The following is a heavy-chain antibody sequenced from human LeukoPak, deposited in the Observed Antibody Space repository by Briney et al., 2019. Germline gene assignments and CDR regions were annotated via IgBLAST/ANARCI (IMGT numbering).Heavy chain of an antibody. J-gene: IGHJ4*02. CDR3: ARIRPPMVRGVEYDY. Sequence: GGSLRLSCAASGFTFSSYAMHWVRQAPGKGLEYVSAISSNGGSTYYANSVKGRFTISRDNSKNTPYLQMGSLRAEDMAVYYCARIRPPMVRGVEYDYWGQGTLVTVSS. V-gene: IGHV3-64*01. D-gene: IGHD3-10*01. CDR2: ISSNGGST. CDR1: GFTFSSYA.